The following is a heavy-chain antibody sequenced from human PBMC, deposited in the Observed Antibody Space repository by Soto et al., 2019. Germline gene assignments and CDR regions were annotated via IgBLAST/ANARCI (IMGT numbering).Heavy chain of an antibody. CDR3: AREGSTLNWFDP. CDR2: ISSSSSTI. V-gene: IGHV3-48*02. Sequence: EVQLVESGGGLVQPGGSLRLSCAASGFTFSSYSMNWVRQAPGKGLEWVSYISSSSSTIYYADSVKGRFTTSRDNAKLSPYLQMNSLRDEDTAVYYCAREGSTLNWFDPWGQGTLVTVSS. CDR1: GFTFSSYS. J-gene: IGHJ5*02.